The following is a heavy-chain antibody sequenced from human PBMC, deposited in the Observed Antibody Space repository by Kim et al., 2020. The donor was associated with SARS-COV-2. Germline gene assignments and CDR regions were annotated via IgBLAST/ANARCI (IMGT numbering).Heavy chain of an antibody. CDR1: GYTFTSYG. CDR2: ISAYNGNT. Sequence: ASVKVSCKASGYTFTSYGISWVRQAPGQGLEWMGWISAYNGNTNYAQKLQGRVTMTTDTSTSTAYMELRSLRSDDTAVYYCARSGTRDYGDYVSPFDPWGQGTLVTVSS. D-gene: IGHD4-17*01. V-gene: IGHV1-18*04. CDR3: ARSGTRDYGDYVSPFDP. J-gene: IGHJ5*02.